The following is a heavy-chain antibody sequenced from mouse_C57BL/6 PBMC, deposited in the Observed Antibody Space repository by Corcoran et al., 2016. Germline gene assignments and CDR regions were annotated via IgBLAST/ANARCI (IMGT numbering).Heavy chain of an antibody. Sequence: EVQLQQSGPVLVKPGASVKMSCKASGYTFTDYDMNWVKQSHGKSLEWIGGINPYNGGTSYNQKFKGKATLTVDKSSSTAYMEFNSLTSEDSAVYYGERRYSHHWAMDYWGQGTSVNV. CDR2: INPYNGGT. V-gene: IGHV1-19*01. D-gene: IGHD2-12*01. CDR3: ERRYSHHWAMDY. CDR1: GYTFTDYD. J-gene: IGHJ4*01.